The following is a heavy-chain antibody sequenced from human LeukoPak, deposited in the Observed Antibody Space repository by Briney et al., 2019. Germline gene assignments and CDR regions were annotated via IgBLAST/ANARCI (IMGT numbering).Heavy chain of an antibody. CDR2: ISGSGGKT. J-gene: IGHJ4*02. Sequence: GGSLRLSCAASGLTFSRYAMIWVRQAPGKGLEWISAISGSGGKTYYADSVKGRFTISRDNSKNTLYLQMNSLRAEDTAVYYRARDIEMVTALDYWGQGTLVTVSS. CDR1: GLTFSRYA. D-gene: IGHD5-24*01. CDR3: ARDIEMVTALDY. V-gene: IGHV3-23*01.